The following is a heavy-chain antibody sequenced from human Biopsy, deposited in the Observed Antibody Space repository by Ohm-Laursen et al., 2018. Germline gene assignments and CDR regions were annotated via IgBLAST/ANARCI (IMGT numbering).Heavy chain of an antibody. V-gene: IGHV3-30*18. D-gene: IGHD1-26*01. CDR3: VKDRYNYPPSGGFSIDV. Sequence: SLRLSCAASGFTFNNYGMQRVRQAPGKGLAWVAFIFYDGSNTYYADSVKGRFTISRDNSRDTLYLQMSSLRAEDTAVYYFVKDRYNYPPSGGFSIDVWGQGTTVTVSS. CDR1: GFTFNNYG. CDR2: IFYDGSNT. J-gene: IGHJ6*02.